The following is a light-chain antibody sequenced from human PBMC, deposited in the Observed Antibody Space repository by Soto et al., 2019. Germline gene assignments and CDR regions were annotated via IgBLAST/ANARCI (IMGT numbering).Light chain of an antibody. CDR1: QSINNY. Sequence: DIQMTQSPSSLSASVGDRVTITCRASQSINNYLNWYQQKPGKAPKLLIYAASSAQSGVPSRFTGSGFGTEFTLTISSLEPEDFATYYCQQYNSYSFGQGTKVDIK. V-gene: IGKV1-17*01. CDR3: QQYNSYS. CDR2: AAS. J-gene: IGKJ1*01.